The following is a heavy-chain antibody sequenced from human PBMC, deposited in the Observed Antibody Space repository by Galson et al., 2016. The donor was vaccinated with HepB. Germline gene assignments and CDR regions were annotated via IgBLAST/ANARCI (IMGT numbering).Heavy chain of an antibody. CDR3: AKATSGSAYGSRYFQH. Sequence: SLRLSCATSGFTFNDYAMHWVRQAPGKGLELVSGISWNSGRIDHADSVKGRFTVSRDNAKNSLYLQINSLRAEDTALYYCAKATSGSAYGSRYFQHWGQGTLVTVSS. CDR2: ISWNSGRI. V-gene: IGHV3-9*01. CDR1: GFTFNDYA. J-gene: IGHJ1*01. D-gene: IGHD3-10*01.